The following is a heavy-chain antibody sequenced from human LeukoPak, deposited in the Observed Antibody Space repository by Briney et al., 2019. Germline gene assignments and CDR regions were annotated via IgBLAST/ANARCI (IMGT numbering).Heavy chain of an antibody. D-gene: IGHD2-2*01. CDR2: INPSGGST. V-gene: IGHV1-46*01. Sequence: ASVKVSCKASGYTFTSYYMHWVRQAPGQGLEWMGIINPSGGSTSYAQKFQGRVTMTRDTSTSTVYMELSSLRSEDTAVYYCARDRVPAAPYYYYYYGMDVWGQGTTVTVSS. J-gene: IGHJ6*02. CDR3: ARDRVPAAPYYYYYYGMDV. CDR1: GYTFTSYY.